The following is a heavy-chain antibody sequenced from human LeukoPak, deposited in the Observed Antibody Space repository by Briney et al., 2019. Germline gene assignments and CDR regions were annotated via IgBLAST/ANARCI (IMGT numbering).Heavy chain of an antibody. CDR3: ARVDILNSYYYMDV. CDR1: GGSISSYY. Sequence: NPSETLSLTCAVYGGSISSYYWSWIRQPPGKGLEWIGYIYYSGSTNYNPSLKSRVTISVDTSKNQFSLKLSSVTAADTAVYYCARVDILNSYYYMDVWGKGTTVTISS. V-gene: IGHV4-59*01. J-gene: IGHJ6*03. CDR2: IYYSGST. D-gene: IGHD3-9*01.